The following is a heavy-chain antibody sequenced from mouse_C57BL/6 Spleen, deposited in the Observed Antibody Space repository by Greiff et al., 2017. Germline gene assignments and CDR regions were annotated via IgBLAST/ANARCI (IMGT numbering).Heavy chain of an antibody. J-gene: IGHJ4*01. CDR1: GFTFTDYG. Sequence: EVLLLQSGAGLVKPGGSLKLSCAASGFTFTDYGMHWVRQAPEQGLEWVAYISRGSSTIYYADTVKGRSTLTRDNANNTLFLQLTSLRSEDSAMYYCGKSVDSNYVDYAMDYWGQGTSVTVSS. V-gene: IGHV5-17*01. CDR2: ISRGSSTI. CDR3: GKSVDSNYVDYAMDY. D-gene: IGHD2-5*01.